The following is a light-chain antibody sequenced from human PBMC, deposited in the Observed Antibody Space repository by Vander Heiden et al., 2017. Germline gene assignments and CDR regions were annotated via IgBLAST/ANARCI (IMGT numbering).Light chain of an antibody. CDR2: KNN. CDR3: ATWDESLSAVV. J-gene: IGLJ2*01. Sequence: QSVLTQPPSASGPPGPRVTISCSGTRSNIGGNFVYWYQQLPETAPKVLIFKNNQRPSGVPDRFSGSKSGTSASLAISGLRSEDEADYYCATWDESLSAVVFGGGTKLTVL. CDR1: RSNIGGNF. V-gene: IGLV1-47*01.